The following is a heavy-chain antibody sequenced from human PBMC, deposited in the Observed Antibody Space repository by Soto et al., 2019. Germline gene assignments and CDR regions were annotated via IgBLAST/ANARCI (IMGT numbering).Heavy chain of an antibody. J-gene: IGHJ4*02. D-gene: IGHD3-22*01. CDR3: AQDTYFHDRSGYYVFDC. CDR2: ISYDGSNK. CDR1: GFTFSSYG. Sequence: QVQLAESGGGVVQPGRSLRLSCAASGFTFSSYGMHWVRQAPGKGLEWVVGISYDGSNKNYGDSAKGRFTISRDNSKNTLYLQMDSLRDEDTAVYYCAQDTYFHDRSGYYVFDCWGQGTLVTVSS. V-gene: IGHV3-30*18.